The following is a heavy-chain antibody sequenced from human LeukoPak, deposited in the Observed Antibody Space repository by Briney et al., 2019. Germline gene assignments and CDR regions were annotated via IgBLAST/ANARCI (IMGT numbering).Heavy chain of an antibody. D-gene: IGHD4-17*01. J-gene: IGHJ4*02. CDR3: VRDPTTLTPFDY. CDR1: GYSISSGYY. Sequence: NPSETLSLTCTVSGYSISSGYYWGWVRQVPGKGLEWIGSIYHSGSTFYNPSLKSRVTISVDTSTNQFSLHLNSVTAADTAVCFCVRDPTTLTPFDYWGQGALVTVSS. V-gene: IGHV4-38-2*02. CDR2: IYHSGST.